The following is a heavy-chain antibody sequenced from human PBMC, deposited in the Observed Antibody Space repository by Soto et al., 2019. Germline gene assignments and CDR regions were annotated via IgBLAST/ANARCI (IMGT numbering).Heavy chain of an antibody. Sequence: QVQLVESGGGLVKPGGSLRLSCAASGFTLSDYYMSWIRQAPGKGLEWISYISSSGSTIYYADSVKGRFTISRDNAKNSLDLQMNSLRAEDTAVYYWASKQLVWGEGFDIWGQGTMVTVSS. CDR1: GFTLSDYY. V-gene: IGHV3-11*01. D-gene: IGHD6-13*01. CDR3: ASKQLVWGEGFDI. CDR2: ISSSGSTI. J-gene: IGHJ3*02.